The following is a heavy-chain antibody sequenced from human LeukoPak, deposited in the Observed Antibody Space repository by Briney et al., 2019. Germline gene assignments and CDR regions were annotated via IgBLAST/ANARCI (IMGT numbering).Heavy chain of an antibody. CDR3: AKRALLGFGELYYFDY. CDR2: ISSSDGSA. J-gene: IGHJ4*02. D-gene: IGHD3-10*01. CDR1: GFTFSSYA. Sequence: PGGSLRLSCAASGFTFSSYAMSWVRQAPGKGLEWVSVISSSDGSANYADSVKGRFTISRDNSKNTLYLQMSSLTAEDTAVYYCAKRALLGFGELYYFDYWGQGTLVTVSS. V-gene: IGHV3-23*01.